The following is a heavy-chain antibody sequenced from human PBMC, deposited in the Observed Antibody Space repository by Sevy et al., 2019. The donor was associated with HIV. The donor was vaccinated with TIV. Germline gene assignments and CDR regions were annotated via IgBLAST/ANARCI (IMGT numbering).Heavy chain of an antibody. J-gene: IGHJ3*02. D-gene: IGHD3-16*01. V-gene: IGHV1-69*10. CDR2: IIPILGIA. CDR3: ARDHHRGVFSGDAFDI. Sequence: ASVKVSCKASGGTFSSYAISWVRQAPGQGLEWIGGIIPILGIANYAQKFQGRVTITADKSTSTAYMELSSLRSEDTAVYYCARDHHRGVFSGDAFDIWGQGTMVTVSS. CDR1: GGTFSSYA.